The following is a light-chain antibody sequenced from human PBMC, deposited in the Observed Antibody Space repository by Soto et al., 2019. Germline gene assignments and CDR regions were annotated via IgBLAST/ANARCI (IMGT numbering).Light chain of an antibody. J-gene: IGKJ1*01. V-gene: IGKV3-11*01. CDR3: QQRSNWPWT. Sequence: EIVLTQSPSTLSFPPGERATLSCRASQSVNKYLAWFQQKLGQPPRLLIYDTSNRATGIPPRFSGSGSGTDFTLIISSLEPEDFAVYYCQQRSNWPWTFGQGTKVDIK. CDR2: DTS. CDR1: QSVNKY.